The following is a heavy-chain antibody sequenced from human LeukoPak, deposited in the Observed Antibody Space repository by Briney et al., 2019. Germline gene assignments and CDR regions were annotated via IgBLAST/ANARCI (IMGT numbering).Heavy chain of an antibody. CDR3: ARDGYYDSSGYANWFDP. CDR2: INPNSGGT. J-gene: IGHJ5*02. Sequence: ASVKVSCKASGYTFTGYYMHWVRHAPGQGLEWMGWINPNSGGTNYAQKFQGRVTMTRDTSISTAYMELSRLRSDDTAVYYCARDGYYDSSGYANWFDPWGQGTLVTVSS. D-gene: IGHD3-22*01. CDR1: GYTFTGYY. V-gene: IGHV1-2*02.